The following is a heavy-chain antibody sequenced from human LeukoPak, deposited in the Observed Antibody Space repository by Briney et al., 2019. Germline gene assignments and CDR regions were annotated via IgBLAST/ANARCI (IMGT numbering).Heavy chain of an antibody. J-gene: IGHJ4*02. V-gene: IGHV3-33*06. CDR1: GFTFSHYG. Sequence: SGGSLRLSCAASGFTFSHYGFHWVRQAPGKGMEWVAVIWSDGTNKNYGDSVKGRFMIYRDDSQNTVYLQMNSLRAEDTAVYYCSKDAQRGFDYSNSLEYWGQGSLVTVSS. CDR3: SKDAQRGFDYSNSLEY. D-gene: IGHD4-11*01. CDR2: IWSDGTNK.